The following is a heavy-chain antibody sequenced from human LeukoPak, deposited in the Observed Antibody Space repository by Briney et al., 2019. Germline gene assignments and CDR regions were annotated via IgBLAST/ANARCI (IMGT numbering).Heavy chain of an antibody. D-gene: IGHD1-1*01. CDR1: GFTFSTYA. Sequence: GESLRLSCAASGFTFSTYAMSWVRQAPGKGLEWLSYISASGGRTYYADSVKGRFTTSRDNSKSTLYLQMSSLRAEDTALYFCAKRVATYHFESWGQGTLVTVSS. CDR3: AKRVATYHFES. J-gene: IGHJ4*02. V-gene: IGHV3-23*01. CDR2: ISASGGRT.